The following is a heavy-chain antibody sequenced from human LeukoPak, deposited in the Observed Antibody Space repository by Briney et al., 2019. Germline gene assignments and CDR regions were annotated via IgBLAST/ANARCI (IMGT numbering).Heavy chain of an antibody. CDR3: VRGVYGDYGDY. V-gene: IGHV1-8*01. D-gene: IGHD4-17*01. CDR2: MNPVSGNT. CDR1: GYTFIPYD. J-gene: IGHJ4*02. Sequence: GASVKVSCKASGYTFIPYDINWVRQATGQGGECMGWMNPVSGNTGYAQKFQGRVTMARHTSISTAYMELSSLRSEDTAVYYCVRGVYGDYGDYWGQGTLVTVSS.